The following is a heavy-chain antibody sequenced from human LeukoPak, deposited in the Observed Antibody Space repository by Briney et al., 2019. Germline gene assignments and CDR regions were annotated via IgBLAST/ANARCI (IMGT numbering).Heavy chain of an antibody. D-gene: IGHD3-10*01. Sequence: GGSLRLSCAASGFTFSSYSMNWVRQAPGKGLAWVSSISSSSSYIYYADSVKGRFTISRDNAKNSLYLQMNSLRAEDTAVYYCAPGGYGSGSYYFQHWGQGTLVTVSS. V-gene: IGHV3-21*01. J-gene: IGHJ1*01. CDR1: GFTFSSYS. CDR3: APGGYGSGSYYFQH. CDR2: ISSSSSYI.